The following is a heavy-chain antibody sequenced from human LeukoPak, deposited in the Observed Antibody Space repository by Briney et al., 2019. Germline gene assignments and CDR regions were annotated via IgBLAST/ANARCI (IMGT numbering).Heavy chain of an antibody. Sequence: PGESLKISCKGSGYSFTGYWIGWVRQMPGEGLEWMGISYPGDSDTRYSPSFQGQVTISADKSISPASLPWSSLKASATAMYYCARLRGYSYGYVGFFDYWGQGTLVAVSS. CDR3: ARLRGYSYGYVGFFDY. CDR1: GYSFTGYW. CDR2: SYPGDSDT. J-gene: IGHJ4*02. D-gene: IGHD5-18*01. V-gene: IGHV5-51*01.